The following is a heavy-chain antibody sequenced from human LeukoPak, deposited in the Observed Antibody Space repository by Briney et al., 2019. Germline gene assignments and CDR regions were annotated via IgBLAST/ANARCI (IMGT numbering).Heavy chain of an antibody. V-gene: IGHV3-23*01. Sequence: GGSLRLSCAASGFTFSSYAMSWVRQAPGKGLEWVSTMSGSGDSTYYADSVKGRFTISRDNSKNTLYLQMNSLRDDDTAVYYCVRGVGVSRFNYLDSWGQGTLVIVSS. CDR2: MSGSGDST. D-gene: IGHD6-13*01. J-gene: IGHJ4*02. CDR3: VRGVGVSRFNYLDS. CDR1: GFTFSSYA.